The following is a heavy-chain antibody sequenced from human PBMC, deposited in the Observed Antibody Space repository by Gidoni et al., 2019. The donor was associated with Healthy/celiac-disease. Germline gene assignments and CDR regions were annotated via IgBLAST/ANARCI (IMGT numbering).Heavy chain of an antibody. V-gene: IGHV3-15*01. D-gene: IGHD1-26*01. CDR1: GFPFSNAW. Sequence: EVQLVESGGGLVKPGGSLRLSCAASGFPFSNAWMSWVRQAPGKGLEWVGRIKSKTDGGTTDYAAPVKGRFTISRDDSKNTLYLQMNSLKTEDTAVYYCTTGMGPDSGSYSFDYWGQGTLVTVSS. CDR3: TTGMGPDSGSYSFDY. CDR2: IKSKTDGGTT. J-gene: IGHJ4*02.